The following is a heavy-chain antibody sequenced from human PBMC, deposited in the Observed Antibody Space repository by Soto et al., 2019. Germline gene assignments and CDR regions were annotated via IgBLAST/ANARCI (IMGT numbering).Heavy chain of an antibody. CDR1: GVTFSSYA. CDR2: IIPIFGTA. Sequence: GASVKVSCKASGVTFSSYAISWVRQAPGQGLEWMGGIIPIFGTANYAQKFQGRVAITADESTSTAYMELSSLRSEDTAVYYCARDSYSPHWYFDLWGRGTLVTVSS. CDR3: ARDSYSPHWYFDL. V-gene: IGHV1-69*13. D-gene: IGHD2-15*01. J-gene: IGHJ2*01.